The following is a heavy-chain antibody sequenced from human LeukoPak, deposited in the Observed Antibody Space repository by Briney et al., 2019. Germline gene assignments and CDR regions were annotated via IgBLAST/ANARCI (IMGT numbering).Heavy chain of an antibody. V-gene: IGHV3-11*05. J-gene: IGHJ4*02. D-gene: IGHD6-6*01. CDR2: ISSSSSYT. CDR1: GFTFSNYE. Sequence: GSLILSWAGSGFTFSNYEMKWVRQAPGKGLEWVSYISSSSSYTNYADSVKGRFTISRDNAKDSLYLQMNSLRAEDTAVYYCGRGTRESSNRFLFDYWGQGTLVTVSS. CDR3: GRGTRESSNRFLFDY.